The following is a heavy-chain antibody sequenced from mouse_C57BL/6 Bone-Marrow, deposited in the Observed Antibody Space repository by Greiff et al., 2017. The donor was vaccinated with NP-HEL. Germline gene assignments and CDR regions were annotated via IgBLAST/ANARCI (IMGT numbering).Heavy chain of an antibody. D-gene: IGHD1-1*01. Sequence: QVTLKESGPGILQSSQTLSLTCSFSGFSLSTSGMGVSWIRQPSGKGLEWLAHIYWDDDKRYNPSLKSRLTISKDTSRNQVFLKITSVDTADTATYYCARKELYYYGSSYWYFDVWGTGTTVTVSS. J-gene: IGHJ1*03. V-gene: IGHV8-12*01. CDR1: GFSLSTSGMG. CDR3: ARKELYYYGSSYWYFDV. CDR2: IYWDDDK.